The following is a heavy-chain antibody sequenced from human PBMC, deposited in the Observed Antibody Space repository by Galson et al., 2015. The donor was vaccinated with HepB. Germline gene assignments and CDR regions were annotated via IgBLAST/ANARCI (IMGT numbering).Heavy chain of an antibody. Sequence: SLRLSCAASGFTFSDYYMNWIRQAPGKGLEWVSYISSSGRTIYYADSVKGRFTISRNNAKNSLFLQMNSLRAEDTAVYFCAKGGTHPYASIDPWGQGTLVTVSS. CDR2: ISSSGRTI. CDR3: AKGGTHPYASIDP. CDR1: GFTFSDYY. V-gene: IGHV3-11*01. D-gene: IGHD1-14*01. J-gene: IGHJ5*02.